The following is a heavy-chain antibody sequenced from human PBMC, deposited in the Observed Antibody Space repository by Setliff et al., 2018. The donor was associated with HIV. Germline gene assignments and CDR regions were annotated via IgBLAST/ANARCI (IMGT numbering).Heavy chain of an antibody. CDR3: TRGCSGGACSADAFDT. Sequence: PSETLSLTCAVYGGSFSGYYWSWIRQPPGKGLEWIGEINHGGSTNYNPSLRSRVTISIDTSDNQFSLKLSSVTAADTAVYYCTRGCSGGACSADAFDTWGQGTMVTVSS. D-gene: IGHD2-15*01. CDR2: INHGGST. J-gene: IGHJ3*02. CDR1: GGSFSGYY. V-gene: IGHV4-34*01.